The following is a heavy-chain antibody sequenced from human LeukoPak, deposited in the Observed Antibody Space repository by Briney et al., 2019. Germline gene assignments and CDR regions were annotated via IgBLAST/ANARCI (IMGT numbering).Heavy chain of an antibody. Sequence: GGSLRLSCAASGFTFSTYAMTWLRQAPGKGLEWVSALNYNGGNTYYADSVKGRFTISRDNSKNTLYLQMNSLRAEDTAVYYCARDPGPGYSYGYFDYWGQGTLVTVSS. CDR2: LNYNGGNT. CDR3: ARDPGPGYSYGYFDY. V-gene: IGHV3-23*01. J-gene: IGHJ4*02. D-gene: IGHD5-18*01. CDR1: GFTFSTYA.